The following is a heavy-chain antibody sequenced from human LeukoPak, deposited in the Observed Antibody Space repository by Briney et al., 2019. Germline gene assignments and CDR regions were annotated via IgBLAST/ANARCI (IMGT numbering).Heavy chain of an antibody. V-gene: IGHV4-30-2*01. J-gene: IGHJ4*02. D-gene: IGHD2-2*01. CDR2: IYHSGST. Sequence: PSETLSLTCTVSGGSISSGGYYWSWIRQPPGKGLEWIGYIYHSGSTYCNPSLKSRVTISVDRSKNQFSLKLSSVTAADTAVYYCARDKVDDIVVVPAAEIWGQGTLVTVSS. CDR1: GGSISSGGYY. CDR3: ARDKVDDIVVVPAAEI.